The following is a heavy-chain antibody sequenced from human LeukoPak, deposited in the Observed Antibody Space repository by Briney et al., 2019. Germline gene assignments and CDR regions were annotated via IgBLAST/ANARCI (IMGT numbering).Heavy chain of an antibody. CDR1: GDSVSGNSAA. D-gene: IGHD6-6*01. V-gene: IGHV6-1*01. CDR2: TYYRSKWYN. Sequence: SQTLSLTCAISGDSVSGNSAAWNWIRQSPSRGLEWLGRTYYRSKWYNDYAVSVKSRITINPDTSKNQFSLQLNSVTPEDTAVYYCARDQHFEYSSLWGWDEFYGMDVWGQGTTVTVSS. J-gene: IGHJ6*02. CDR3: ARDQHFEYSSLWGWDEFYGMDV.